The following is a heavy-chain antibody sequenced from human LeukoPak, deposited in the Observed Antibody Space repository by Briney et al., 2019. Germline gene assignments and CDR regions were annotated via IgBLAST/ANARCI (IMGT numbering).Heavy chain of an antibody. CDR2: INPNSGGT. Sequence: ASVKVSCKASGYTFTGYYMHWVRQAPGQGLEWMGWINPNSGGTNYAQKFQGRVTMTRDTSISTAYMELSRLRSDDTAAYYCARVYSNFIRSGDDAFDIWGQGTMVTVSS. CDR1: GYTFTGYY. V-gene: IGHV1-2*02. J-gene: IGHJ3*02. D-gene: IGHD4-11*01. CDR3: ARVYSNFIRSGDDAFDI.